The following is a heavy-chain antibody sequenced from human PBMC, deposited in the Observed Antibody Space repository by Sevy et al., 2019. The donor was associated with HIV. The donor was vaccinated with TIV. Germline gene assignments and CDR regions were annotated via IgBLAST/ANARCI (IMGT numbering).Heavy chain of an antibody. CDR1: GGSFSGYY. CDR2: INHSGSS. Sequence: SETLSLTCAVSGGSFSGYYWSWIRQPPGKGLEWIGEINHSGSSNCSPSLKSRVTMSLDTSKNQFSLNLRSVTAADTAIYYCARSQKYSADDWGQGTLVTVSS. J-gene: IGHJ4*02. CDR3: ARSQKYSADD. V-gene: IGHV4-34*01. D-gene: IGHD6-6*01.